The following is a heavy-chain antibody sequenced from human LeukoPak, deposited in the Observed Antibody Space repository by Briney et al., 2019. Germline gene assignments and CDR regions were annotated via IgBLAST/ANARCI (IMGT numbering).Heavy chain of an antibody. Sequence: PSETLSLTCAVYGGSFSGYYWNWIRQPPGKGLEWIGEINHSGSTNYNPSLKSRVTVSIDTSENQVSLKLTSVTAADTAVYYCARGRVTGPLDPWGQGSLVTASS. CDR2: INHSGST. CDR3: ARGRVTGPLDP. CDR1: GGSFSGYY. D-gene: IGHD1-20*01. J-gene: IGHJ5*02. V-gene: IGHV4-34*01.